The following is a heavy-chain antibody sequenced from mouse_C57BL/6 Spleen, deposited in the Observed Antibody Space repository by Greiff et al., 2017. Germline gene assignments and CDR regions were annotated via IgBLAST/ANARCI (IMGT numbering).Heavy chain of an antibody. CDR1: GFSFNTYA. CDR2: IRSKSNNYAT. V-gene: IGHV10-1*01. Sequence: DVQLVESGGGLVQPKGSLKLSCAASGFSFNTYAMNWVRQAPGKGLEWVARIRSKSNNYATYYADSVKDRFTISRDDSESMLYLQMNNLKTEDTAMYYCVRRITTVVATDYYARDYWGQGTSVTVSS. J-gene: IGHJ4*01. CDR3: VRRITTVVATDYYARDY. D-gene: IGHD1-1*01.